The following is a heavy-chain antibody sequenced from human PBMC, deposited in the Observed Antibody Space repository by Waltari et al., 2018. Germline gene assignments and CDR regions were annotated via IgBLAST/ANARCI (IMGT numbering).Heavy chain of an antibody. CDR3: ARDKIPNWNYAVYYYYYMDV. D-gene: IGHD1-7*01. CDR1: GYTFTGYY. Sequence: QVQLVQSGAEVKKPGASVKVSCKASGYTFTGYYMHWVRQAPGQGLEWMGRINPNSGGTNYAQKFQGRVTMTRDTSISTAYMELSRLRSDDTAVYYCARDKIPNWNYAVYYYYYMDVWGKGTTVTVSS. J-gene: IGHJ6*03. CDR2: INPNSGGT. V-gene: IGHV1-2*06.